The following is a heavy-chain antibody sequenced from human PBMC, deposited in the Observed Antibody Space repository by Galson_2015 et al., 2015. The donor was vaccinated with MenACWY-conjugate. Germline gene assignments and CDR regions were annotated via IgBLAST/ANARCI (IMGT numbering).Heavy chain of an antibody. V-gene: IGHV1-18*04. J-gene: IGHJ6*02. Sequence: SVKVSCKASGYTFTSYGISWVRQAPGQGLEWMGWISAYNGNTNYAQKFQGRVTMTTDTSTSTAYMELRSLRSDDTAVYYCAKYVVPPSIDVYGLDVWGQGTTVTVSS. CDR3: AKYVVPPSIDVYGLDV. D-gene: IGHD6-6*01. CDR2: ISAYNGNT. CDR1: GYTFTSYG.